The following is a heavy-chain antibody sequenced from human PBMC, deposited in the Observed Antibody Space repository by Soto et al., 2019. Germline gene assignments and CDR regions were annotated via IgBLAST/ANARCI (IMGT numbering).Heavy chain of an antibody. Sequence: SVKVSCKAPGGTFSNYAINWVRQAPGQGLEWMGGFIPIFDAANYAQNFRGRVTITADESTTTAYMELSDLRSEDTAMYYCARKAESYGFDIWGQGTLVTVSS. CDR2: FIPIFDAA. CDR1: GGTFSNYA. CDR3: ARKAESYGFDI. J-gene: IGHJ3*02. V-gene: IGHV1-69*13. D-gene: IGHD3-10*01.